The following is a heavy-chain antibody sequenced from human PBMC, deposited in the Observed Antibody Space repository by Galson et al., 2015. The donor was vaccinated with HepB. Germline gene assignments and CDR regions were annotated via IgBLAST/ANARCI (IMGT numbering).Heavy chain of an antibody. CDR3: AREQQLGNWFDP. CDR1: GYTFTGYY. Sequence: SVKVSCKASGYTFTGYYMHWVRQAPGQGLEWMGRINPNSGGTNYAQKFQGRVTMTRDTSISTAYMELSRLRSDDTAVYYCAREQQLGNWFDPWGQGTLVTVSS. CDR2: INPNSGGT. V-gene: IGHV1-2*06. D-gene: IGHD6-13*01. J-gene: IGHJ5*02.